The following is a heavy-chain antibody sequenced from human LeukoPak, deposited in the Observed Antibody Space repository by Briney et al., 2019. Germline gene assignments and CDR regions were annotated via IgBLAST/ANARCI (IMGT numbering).Heavy chain of an antibody. J-gene: IGHJ4*02. V-gene: IGHV3-23*01. D-gene: IGHD2-15*01. CDR2: ISGSGGST. CDR1: GFTFSSYA. Sequence: PGGSLRLSCAASGFTFSSYAMSWVRQAPGKGLEWVSAISGSGGSTYYADSVKGRFTISRDNSKNTLYLQMNSLRAEDTAVYYCAKGPLNAPYIVVVVAATGYLDYWGQGTLVTVSS. CDR3: AKGPLNAPYIVVVVAATGYLDY.